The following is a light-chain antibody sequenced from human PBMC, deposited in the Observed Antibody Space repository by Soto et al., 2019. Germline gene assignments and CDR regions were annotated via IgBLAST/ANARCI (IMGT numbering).Light chain of an antibody. CDR2: DAS. CDR3: KKYNSYSPT. J-gene: IGKJ1*01. Sequence: PMTHSPSALAASVGQIVTITCRASQSISSWLASYQQKPAKDNKILIYDASSLESGVTSRFSGSGSGTEFTLTIRSLQHDDFATDYCKKYNSYSPTVGQGTQVDIK. CDR1: QSISSW. V-gene: IGKV1-5*01.